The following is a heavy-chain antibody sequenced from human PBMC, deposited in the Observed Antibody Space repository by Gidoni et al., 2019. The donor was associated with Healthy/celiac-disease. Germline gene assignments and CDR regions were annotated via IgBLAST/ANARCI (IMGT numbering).Heavy chain of an antibody. CDR3: TTDPHIVVVPAASRYYYGMDV. CDR1: GFTFSTAW. J-gene: IGHJ6*02. D-gene: IGHD2-2*01. Sequence: EVQLVESGGGLVKPGGSLRLACAASGFTFSTAWLSWVRQAPGKGLECVGRIKSKTDGGTTDYAAPVKGRFTISRDDSKNTLYLQMNSLKTEDTAVYYCTTDPHIVVVPAASRYYYGMDVWGQGTTVTVSS. V-gene: IGHV3-15*01. CDR2: IKSKTDGGTT.